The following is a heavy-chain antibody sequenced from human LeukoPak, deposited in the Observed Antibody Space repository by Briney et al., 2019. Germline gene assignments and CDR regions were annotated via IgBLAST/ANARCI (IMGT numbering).Heavy chain of an antibody. CDR1: GGSISSYY. Sequence: SETLSLTCTVSGGSISSYYWRWIRQPAGKGLEWIGRIYTSGSTNYNPSIKSRVTMSVATSKNQFSLKLSSVTAADTAVYYCARESIAVAGSNWFDPWGQGTLVTVSS. CDR3: ARESIAVAGSNWFDP. J-gene: IGHJ5*02. CDR2: IYTSGST. D-gene: IGHD6-19*01. V-gene: IGHV4-4*07.